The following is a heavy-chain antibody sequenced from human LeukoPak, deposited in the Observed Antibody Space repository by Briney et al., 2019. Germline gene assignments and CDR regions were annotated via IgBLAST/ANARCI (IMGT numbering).Heavy chain of an antibody. CDR1: GFTFSSYA. CDR3: AKDRGHCINGVCHNYYYMDV. Sequence: GGSPRLSCAASGFTFSSYAMTWVRQAPGKGLEWVSTISGGGGTTDYADSVKGRFTISRDNSKNTLYLQINSLRAEDTAVYYCAKDRGHCINGVCHNYYYMDVWGTGTTVTVSS. D-gene: IGHD2-8*01. V-gene: IGHV3-23*01. J-gene: IGHJ6*03. CDR2: ISGGGGTT.